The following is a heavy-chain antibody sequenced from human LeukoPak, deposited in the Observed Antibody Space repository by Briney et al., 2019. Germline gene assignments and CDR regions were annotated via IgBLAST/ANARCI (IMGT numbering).Heavy chain of an antibody. J-gene: IGHJ4*02. CDR1: GYTFTSYD. CDR3: ARGPYYYGSGSYPNFDY. CDR2: ISAYNGNT. D-gene: IGHD3-10*01. Sequence: ASVKVSCKASGYTFTSYDINWVRQAPGQGLEWMGWISAYNGNTNYAQKLQGRVTMTTDTSTSTAYMELRSLRSDDTAVYYCARGPYYYGSGSYPNFDYWGQGTLVTVSS. V-gene: IGHV1-18*01.